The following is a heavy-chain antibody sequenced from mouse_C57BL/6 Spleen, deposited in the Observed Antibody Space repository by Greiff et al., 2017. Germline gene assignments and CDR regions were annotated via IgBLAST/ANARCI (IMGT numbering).Heavy chain of an antibody. Sequence: EVQLMESGGGLVKPGGSLKLSCAASGFTFSSYAMSWVRQTPGKRLEWVATISDGGSYTYYPDNVKGRFTISRDNAKNNLYLQLSHLKSEDTAMYYCARALCITKEVATDYAMDYWGQGTSVTVSS. CDR1: GFTFSSYA. D-gene: IGHD1-1*01. J-gene: IGHJ4*01. V-gene: IGHV5-4*01. CDR3: ARALCITKEVATDYAMDY. CDR2: ISDGGSYT.